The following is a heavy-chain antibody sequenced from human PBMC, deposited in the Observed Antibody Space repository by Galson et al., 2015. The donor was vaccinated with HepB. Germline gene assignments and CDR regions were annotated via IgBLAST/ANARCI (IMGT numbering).Heavy chain of an antibody. D-gene: IGHD3-10*01. Sequence: SVKVSCKAPGGTLSRNAISWVRQAPGQGLKWMGGIIPIFGTAIYAQKFQGRVTITADESTTTAYMELSSLRSEDTAVYYCARGKNYYGSGSPPGYYGMHVWGQGTTVTVS. J-gene: IGHJ6*02. CDR2: IIPIFGTA. V-gene: IGHV1-69*13. CDR1: GGTLSRNA. CDR3: ARGKNYYGSGSPPGYYGMHV.